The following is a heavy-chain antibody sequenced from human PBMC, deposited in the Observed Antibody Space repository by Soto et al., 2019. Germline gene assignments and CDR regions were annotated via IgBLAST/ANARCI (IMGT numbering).Heavy chain of an antibody. D-gene: IGHD6-13*01. V-gene: IGHV4-34*01. CDR3: ARDGDSSWLSYYYYYGMDV. Sequence: QPPGKGLEWIGEINHSGSTNYNPSLKSRVTISVDTSKNQFSLKLSSVTAADTAVYYCARDGDSSWLSYYYYYGMDVWGQGTTVTVSS. CDR2: INHSGST. J-gene: IGHJ6*02.